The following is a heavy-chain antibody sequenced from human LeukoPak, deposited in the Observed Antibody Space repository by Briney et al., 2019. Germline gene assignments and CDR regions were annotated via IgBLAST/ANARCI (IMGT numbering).Heavy chain of an antibody. J-gene: IGHJ1*01. CDR2: IYPSDSDT. Sequence: GESLQISCKGSGYSFTTYWIGWVRQMPGKGLEWMGIIYPSDSDTRYSPSFQGQVTISADKSISTAYLQWSSLKASDTAIYYCASRGGKSYFHTWGQGTLVTVSS. CDR3: ASRGGKSYFHT. V-gene: IGHV5-51*01. CDR1: GYSFTTYW. D-gene: IGHD1-26*01.